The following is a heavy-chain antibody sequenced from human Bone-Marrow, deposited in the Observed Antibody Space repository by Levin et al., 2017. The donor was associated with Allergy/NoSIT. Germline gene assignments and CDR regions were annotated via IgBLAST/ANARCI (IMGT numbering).Heavy chain of an antibody. CDR3: ARGFITMVRGVIRYFDL. CDR1: GGSFSGYY. D-gene: IGHD3-10*01. CDR2: INHSGST. Sequence: ESLKISCAVYGGSFSGYYWSWIRQPPGKGLEWIGEINHSGSTNYNPSLKSRVTISVDTSKNQFSLKLSSVTAADTAVYYCARGFITMVRGVIRYFDLWGRGTLVTVSS. V-gene: IGHV4-34*01. J-gene: IGHJ2*01.